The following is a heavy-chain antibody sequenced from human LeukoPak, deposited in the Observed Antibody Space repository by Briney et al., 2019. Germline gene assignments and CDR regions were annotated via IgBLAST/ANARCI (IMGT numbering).Heavy chain of an antibody. CDR1: GGSISSTSFY. J-gene: IGHJ4*02. Sequence: SETLSLTCTVSGGSISSTSFYWGWVRQPPGKGLEWIGSTSYGGSTYYNPSLTSRLTISVDTSKNQFSLKLSSVTAADTAVYYCARYYYDSSGYYWTRFDYWGQGTLVTVSS. CDR2: TSYGGST. CDR3: ARYYYDSSGYYWTRFDY. D-gene: IGHD3-22*01. V-gene: IGHV4-39*01.